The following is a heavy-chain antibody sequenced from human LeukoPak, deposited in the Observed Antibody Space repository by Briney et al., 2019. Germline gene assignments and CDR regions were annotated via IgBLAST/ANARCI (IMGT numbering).Heavy chain of an antibody. J-gene: IGHJ4*02. V-gene: IGHV3-9*01. D-gene: IGHD6-19*01. CDR3: AKDNRRHYTSGPNPDSLH. CDR1: GFIFNNYA. CDR2: ISWNSGSI. Sequence: GRSLRLSCAGSGFIFNNYAMHWVQQPPGKGLEWVSGISWNSGSIDYADSVKGRFTISRDNAKNSLYLQMNSLRVEDTAFYYCAKDNRRHYTSGPNPDSLHWGQGALVTVSS.